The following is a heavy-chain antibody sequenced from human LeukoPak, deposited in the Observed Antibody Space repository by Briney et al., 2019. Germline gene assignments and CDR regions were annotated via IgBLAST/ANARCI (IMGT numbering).Heavy chain of an antibody. Sequence: GGSLRLSCAASGFILSSYSMNWVRQAPGKGLEWVSSISSSSSYIYYADSVKGRFTISRDNAKNSLYLQMNSLGAEDTAVYYCAGDFVVVAKDDAFDIWGQGTMVTVSS. CDR3: AGDFVVVAKDDAFDI. CDR1: GFILSSYS. D-gene: IGHD2-21*01. CDR2: ISSSSSYI. V-gene: IGHV3-21*01. J-gene: IGHJ3*02.